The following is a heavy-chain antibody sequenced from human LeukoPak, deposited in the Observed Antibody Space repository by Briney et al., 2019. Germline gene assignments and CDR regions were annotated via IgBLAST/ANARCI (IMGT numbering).Heavy chain of an antibody. CDR1: GFTFSSYA. CDR3: ARLDTSGYYVGY. D-gene: IGHD3-22*01. CDR2: ISGSGGST. Sequence: PGGSLRLSCAASGFTFSSYAMSWVRQAPGKGLEWVSAISGSGGSTYYADSVKGRFTISRDNSKNTLYLQMNSLRAEDTAVYYCARLDTSGYYVGYWGQGTLVTVSS. V-gene: IGHV3-23*01. J-gene: IGHJ4*02.